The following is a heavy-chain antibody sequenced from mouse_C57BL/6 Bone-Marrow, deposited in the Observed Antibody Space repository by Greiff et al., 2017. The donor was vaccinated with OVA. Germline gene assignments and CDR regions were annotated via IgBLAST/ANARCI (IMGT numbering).Heavy chain of an antibody. CDR2: ISSGGSYT. J-gene: IGHJ2*01. D-gene: IGHD4-1*01. CDR1: GFTFSSYG. CDR3: ARQETGTVFDY. Sequence: EVKLVESGGDLVKPGGSLKLSCAASGFTFSSYGMSWVRQTPDKRLEWVATISSGGSYTYYQDSVKGRVTIARDNAKNTLYLQMSSLKSEDTAMYYCARQETGTVFDYWGQGTTLTVSS. V-gene: IGHV5-6*01.